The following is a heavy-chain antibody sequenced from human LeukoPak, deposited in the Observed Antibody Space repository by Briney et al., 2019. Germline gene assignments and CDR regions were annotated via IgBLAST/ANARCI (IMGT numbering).Heavy chain of an antibody. Sequence: GGSLRLSCAASGLTFSTYVMSWVRQAPGKGLEWVSTISASGIGTYYADSVKGRFTVSRDNSKNTLYLQMNSLRAEDTAVYFCANLRGSGSSYFDSWGQGTLVTVSS. J-gene: IGHJ4*02. CDR3: ANLRGSGSSYFDS. V-gene: IGHV3-23*01. CDR2: ISASGIGT. D-gene: IGHD3-10*01. CDR1: GLTFSTYV.